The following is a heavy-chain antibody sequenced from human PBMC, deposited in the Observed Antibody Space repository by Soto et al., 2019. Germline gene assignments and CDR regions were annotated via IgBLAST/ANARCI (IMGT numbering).Heavy chain of an antibody. J-gene: IGHJ6*02. D-gene: IGHD1-20*01. CDR2: IERDDDDK. V-gene: IGHV2-70*13. Sequence: LVNPTETLTLTCTFSGFSLTSPGMCVSWIRQPPGKALEWLALIERDDDDKYYSTSLKTRLTISKDTRKNQVVLTMANMDPADTGTYYCARSIRGPRRFNGMDVWGQGTTVTVSS. CDR1: GFSLTSPGMC. CDR3: ARSIRGPRRFNGMDV.